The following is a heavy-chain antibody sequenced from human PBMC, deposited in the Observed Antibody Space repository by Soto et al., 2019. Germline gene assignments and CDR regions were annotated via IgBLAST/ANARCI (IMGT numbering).Heavy chain of an antibody. CDR2: ISGSGGGT. CDR3: AKPHREGYSKAFFQH. CDR1: EFTFSTYA. V-gene: IGHV3-23*01. Sequence: GGSLRLSCAASEFTFSTYAMSWVRQAPGKGLEWVSGISGSGGGTYYADSVKGRFTISRDNSKNTVYLQMNSLRAEDTAVYYCAKPHREGYSKAFFQHWGQGTLVTVS. J-gene: IGHJ4*02. D-gene: IGHD4-4*01.